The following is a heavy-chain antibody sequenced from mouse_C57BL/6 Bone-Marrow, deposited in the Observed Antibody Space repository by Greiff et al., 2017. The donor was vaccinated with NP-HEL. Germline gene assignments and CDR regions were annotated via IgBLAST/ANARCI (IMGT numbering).Heavy chain of an antibody. J-gene: IGHJ2*01. Sequence: EVKLVESGPELVKPGASVKMSCKASGYTFTDYNMHWVKQSHGKSLEWIGYINPNNGGTSYNQKFKGKATLTVNKSSSTAYMELRSLTSEDSAVYYCAREGVLLRYYFDYWGQGTTLTVSS. CDR3: AREGVLLRYYFDY. V-gene: IGHV1-22*01. CDR1: GYTFTDYN. CDR2: INPNNGGT. D-gene: IGHD1-1*01.